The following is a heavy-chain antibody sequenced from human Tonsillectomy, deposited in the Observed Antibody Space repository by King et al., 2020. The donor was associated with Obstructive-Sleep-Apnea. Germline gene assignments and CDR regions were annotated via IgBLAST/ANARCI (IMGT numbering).Heavy chain of an antibody. CDR3: ARLNCSGGSCYSYYYYGMDV. J-gene: IGHJ6*02. CDR2: IYYSGST. Sequence: VQLQESGPGLVKPSETLSLTCTVSGGSISSYYWSWIRQPPGKGLEWIGYIYYSGSTNYNTSLKSRVTISVDTSKNQFSLKLSSVTAADTAVYYCARLNCSGGSCYSYYYYGMDVWGQGTTVTVSS. V-gene: IGHV4-59*08. CDR1: GGSISSYY. D-gene: IGHD2-15*01.